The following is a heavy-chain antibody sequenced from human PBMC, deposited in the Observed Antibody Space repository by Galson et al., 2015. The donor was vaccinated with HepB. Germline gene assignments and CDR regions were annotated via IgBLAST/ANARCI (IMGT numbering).Heavy chain of an antibody. J-gene: IGHJ6*02. D-gene: IGHD6-6*01. CDR2: ISAYNGNT. CDR3: ARLYSSSSIYYYYYGMDV. CDR1: GYTFTSYG. Sequence: SVKVSCKASGYTFTSYGISWVRQAPGQGLEWMGWISAYNGNTNYAQKLQGRVTMTTDTSTSTAYMELRSLRSDDTAVYYCARLYSSSSIYYYYYGMDVWGQGTTVTVSS. V-gene: IGHV1-18*04.